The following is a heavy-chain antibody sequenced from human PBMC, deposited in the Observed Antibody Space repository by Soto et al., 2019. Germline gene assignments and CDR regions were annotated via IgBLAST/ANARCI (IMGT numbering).Heavy chain of an antibody. V-gene: IGHV1-69*06. D-gene: IGHD3-9*01. Sequence: SVKVSCKASGGTFSSYAISWVRQAPGQGLEWMGGIIPIFGTANYAQKFQGRVTITADNSTSTAYMELSSLRSEDTAVYYCAIVRYDILTGSEYYYYGMDVWGQGTTVTVSS. CDR3: AIVRYDILTGSEYYYYGMDV. CDR1: GGTFSSYA. J-gene: IGHJ6*02. CDR2: IIPIFGTA.